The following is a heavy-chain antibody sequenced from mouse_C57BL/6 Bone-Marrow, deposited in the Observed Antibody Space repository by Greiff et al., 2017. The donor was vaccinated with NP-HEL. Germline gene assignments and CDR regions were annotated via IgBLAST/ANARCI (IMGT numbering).Heavy chain of an antibody. D-gene: IGHD1-1*01. J-gene: IGHJ4*01. CDR2: IYPRDGST. CDR3: AYYFYAMDY. CDR1: GYTFTSYD. Sequence: QVHVKQSGPELVKPGASVKLSCKASGYTFTSYDINWVKQRPGQGLEWIGWIYPRDGSTKYNEKFKGKATLTVDTSSSTAYMELHSLTSEDSAVYFCAYYFYAMDYWGQGTSVTVSS. V-gene: IGHV1-85*01.